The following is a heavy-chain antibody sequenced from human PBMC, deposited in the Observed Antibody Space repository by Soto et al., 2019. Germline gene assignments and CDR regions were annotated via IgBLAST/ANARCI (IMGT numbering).Heavy chain of an antibody. CDR2: INSDGSST. CDR3: ARPQYLPDDVFDV. D-gene: IGHD2-2*01. Sequence: PGGSRRPSGAPSGFTLTNYWMQWGGQAPGKPRVWASRINSDGSSTTHADSVKARFTLSSDTAKNTLYLQMSSLRAEDTAVYYCARPQYLPDDVFDVWGRGTVVTVSS. V-gene: IGHV3-74*01. CDR1: GFTLTNYW. J-gene: IGHJ3*01.